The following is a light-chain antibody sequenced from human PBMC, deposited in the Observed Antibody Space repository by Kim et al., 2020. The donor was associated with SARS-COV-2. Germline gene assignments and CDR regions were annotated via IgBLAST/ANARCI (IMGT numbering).Light chain of an antibody. CDR2: DVT. J-gene: IGLJ1*01. Sequence: QSALTQPRSVSGSPGQSVTISCTGTSSDVGGYNYVSWYQQHPGKAPKLMIYDVTERPSGVPGRFSVSKSGNTASLTISGLQAEDEADYYCCSYAGSPPYVFGTGTKVTVL. CDR3: CSYAGSPPYV. CDR1: SSDVGGYNY. V-gene: IGLV2-11*01.